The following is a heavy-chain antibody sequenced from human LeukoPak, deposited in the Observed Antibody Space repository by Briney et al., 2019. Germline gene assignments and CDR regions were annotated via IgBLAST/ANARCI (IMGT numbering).Heavy chain of an antibody. Sequence: GGSLRLSCAASEFTFSNYGMHWVRQAPGKGLEWVSAISGSGGSTYYADSVKGRFTISRDNSKNTLYLQMNTLRAEDTAVYYCAKDLTDYYDITGSDPWGQGTLVTVSS. V-gene: IGHV3-23*01. J-gene: IGHJ5*02. CDR1: EFTFSNYG. D-gene: IGHD3-22*01. CDR3: AKDLTDYYDITGSDP. CDR2: ISGSGGST.